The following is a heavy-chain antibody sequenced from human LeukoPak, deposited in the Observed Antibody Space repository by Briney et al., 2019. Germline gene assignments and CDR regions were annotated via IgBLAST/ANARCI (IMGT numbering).Heavy chain of an antibody. J-gene: IGHJ3*02. CDR2: ISGSGGST. D-gene: IGHD6-19*01. CDR3: ASPGYSSGWHPGAMCAFDI. CDR1: GFTFSRYN. V-gene: IGHV3-23*01. Sequence: TGGSLRLSCAASGFTFSRYNMNWVRQAPGKGLEWVSAISGSGGSTYYADSVKGRFTISRDNSKNTLYLQMNSLRAEDTAVYYCASPGYSSGWHPGAMCAFDIWGQGTMVTVSS.